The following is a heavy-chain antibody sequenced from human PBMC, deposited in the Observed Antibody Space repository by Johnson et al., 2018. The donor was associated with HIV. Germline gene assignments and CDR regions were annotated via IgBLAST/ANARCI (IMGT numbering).Heavy chain of an antibody. Sequence: VQLVESGGGLVQPGGSLRLSCAASGFTVSTNSMSWVRQAPGKGLEWVSVIYSGDNTLYADSVKGRFIVSRDNSKNTLYVQMNSLRAEDTAVYYCARDRWLGDAFDIWGQGTMVTVSS. CDR3: ARDRWLGDAFDI. CDR2: IYSGDNT. V-gene: IGHV3-66*01. CDR1: GFTVSTNS. J-gene: IGHJ3*02. D-gene: IGHD6-19*01.